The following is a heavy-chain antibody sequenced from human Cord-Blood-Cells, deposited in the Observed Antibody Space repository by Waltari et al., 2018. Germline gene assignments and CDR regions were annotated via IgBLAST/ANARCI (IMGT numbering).Heavy chain of an antibody. J-gene: IGHJ4*02. V-gene: IGHV4-39*01. CDR2: IYYSGST. CDR3: ARLYMGVVAARGLLS. CDR1: GGSISSSSYY. Sequence: QLQLQESGPGLMKPSETLSLTCPVSGGSISSSSYYWGWIRQPPGKGLEWIGSIYYSGSTYYNPSLKSRVTISVDTSKNQFSLKLSSVTAADTAVYYCARLYMGVVAARGLLSWGQGTLVTVSS. D-gene: IGHD2-15*01.